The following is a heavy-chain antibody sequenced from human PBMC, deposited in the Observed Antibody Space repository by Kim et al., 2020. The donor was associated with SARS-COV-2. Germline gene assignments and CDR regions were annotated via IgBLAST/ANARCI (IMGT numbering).Heavy chain of an antibody. J-gene: IGHJ6*02. Sequence: SVKVSCKASGGTFSSYAISWVRQAPGQGLEWMGGIIPIFGTANYAQKFQGRVTITADESTSTAYMELSSLRSEDTAVYYCARARRWFGELKSRAAYGMDVWGQGTTVTVSS. CDR3: ARARRWFGELKSRAAYGMDV. D-gene: IGHD3-10*01. CDR2: IIPIFGTA. CDR1: GGTFSSYA. V-gene: IGHV1-69*13.